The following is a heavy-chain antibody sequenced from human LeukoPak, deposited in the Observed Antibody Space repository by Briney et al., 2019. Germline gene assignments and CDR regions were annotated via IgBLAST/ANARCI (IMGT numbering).Heavy chain of an antibody. D-gene: IGHD4-17*01. J-gene: IGHJ3*02. V-gene: IGHV1-18*01. CDR2: ISAYNGNT. Sequence: ASVKVSCKASGYTFTSYGISWVRQAPGQGLEWMGWISAYNGNTNYAQKLQGRVTMTTDTSTSTAYTELRSLRSDDTAVYYCARDKIRNYGAAFDIWGQGTMVTVSS. CDR1: GYTFTSYG. CDR3: ARDKIRNYGAAFDI.